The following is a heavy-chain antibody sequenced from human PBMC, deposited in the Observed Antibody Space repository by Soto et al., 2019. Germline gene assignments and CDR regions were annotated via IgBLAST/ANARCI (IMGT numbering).Heavy chain of an antibody. D-gene: IGHD2-2*01. CDR1: GGTCSSYA. Sequence: QGRLVQSGAEVKKRGSSVKVACRASGGTCSSYAISWVRQAPGQRLEWMGGIIPMSGTATYAQKFQDRVTITADESTSTAYMEPRSLRSADTAVYYCARSQSSSTSFDIYYYYYYGIDVWGQATTVTASS. V-gene: IGHV1-69*01. J-gene: IGHJ6*02. CDR2: IIPMSGTA. CDR3: ARSQSSSTSFDIYYYYYYGIDV.